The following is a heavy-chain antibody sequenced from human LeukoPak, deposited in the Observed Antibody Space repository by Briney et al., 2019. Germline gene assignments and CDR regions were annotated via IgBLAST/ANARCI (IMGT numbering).Heavy chain of an antibody. J-gene: IGHJ4*02. D-gene: IGHD2-2*01. Sequence: AGGSLRLSCAASGFICSDYYMSWIRQAPGKGLEWVSHVRPGDGPTTYAESVKGRFTISRDNSKNTVSLQMNSLRVEDTAVYYCTRDHITSWQIDFWGQGTMVTVSS. CDR3: TRDHITSWQIDF. V-gene: IGHV3-11*05. CDR2: VRPGDGPT. CDR1: GFICSDYY.